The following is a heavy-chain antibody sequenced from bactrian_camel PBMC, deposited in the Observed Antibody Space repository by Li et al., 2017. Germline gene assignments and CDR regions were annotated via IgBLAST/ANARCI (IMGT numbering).Heavy chain of an antibody. V-gene: IGHV3S1*01. Sequence: HVQLVESGGGSVQAGKSLRLSCKITGDPYSSNCRAWFRQAPGKGREGVASIDARGVTQYADFVKGRFTISRDSSETTLYLQMDSLKPEDTAMYYCAAGVDQRPWRDGDLAAVYYWGQGTQVTVS. CDR1: GDPYSSNC. CDR2: IDARGVT. CDR3: AAGVDQRPWRDGDLAAVYY. J-gene: IGHJ4*01. D-gene: IGHD3*01.